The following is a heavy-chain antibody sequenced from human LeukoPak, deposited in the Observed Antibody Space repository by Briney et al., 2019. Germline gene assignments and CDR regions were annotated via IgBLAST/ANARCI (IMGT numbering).Heavy chain of an antibody. D-gene: IGHD6-6*01. Sequence: GGSLRLSCAASGFTFSSYSMNWVRQAPGKGLEWVSSILSSSSYIYYADSVKGRFTISRDNAKNSLYLQMNNLRVDDTAMYYCVGTIASRGSEYWGQGALVTVSS. CDR3: VGTIASRGSEY. J-gene: IGHJ4*02. CDR1: GFTFSSYS. CDR2: ILSSSSYI. V-gene: IGHV3-21*01.